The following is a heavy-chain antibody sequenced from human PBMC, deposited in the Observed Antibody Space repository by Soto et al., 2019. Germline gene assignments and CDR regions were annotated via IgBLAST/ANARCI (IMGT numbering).Heavy chain of an antibody. Sequence: QTGGSLRLSCAASGFTFSSYGMHWVRQAPGKGLEWVAVIWYDGSNKYYADSVKGRFTISRDNSKNTLYLQMNSLRAEDTAVYYCAKDWVGYCSSTSCYGFDYWGQGTLVTVSS. CDR2: IWYDGSNK. J-gene: IGHJ4*02. CDR3: AKDWVGYCSSTSCYGFDY. V-gene: IGHV3-33*06. CDR1: GFTFSSYG. D-gene: IGHD2-2*01.